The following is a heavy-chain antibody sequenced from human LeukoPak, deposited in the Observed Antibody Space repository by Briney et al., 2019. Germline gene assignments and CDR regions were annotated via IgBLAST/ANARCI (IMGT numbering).Heavy chain of an antibody. D-gene: IGHD2-2*03. CDR2: IYYSGST. CDR1: GGSISSSSYY. CDR3: AREVGYCSSTSCSGYYYYMDV. Sequence: SETLSLTCTVSGGSISSSSYYWGWIRQPPGKGVEWIGSIYYSGSTYYNPSRKSQVTISVNTSKNQFSLKLSSVTAADTAVYYCAREVGYCSSTSCSGYYYYMDVWGKGTTVTVSS. V-gene: IGHV4-39*02. J-gene: IGHJ6*03.